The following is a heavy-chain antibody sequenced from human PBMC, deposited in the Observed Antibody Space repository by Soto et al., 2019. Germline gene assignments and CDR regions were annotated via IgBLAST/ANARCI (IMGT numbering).Heavy chain of an antibody. CDR1: GYTFTGYY. Sequence: ASVKVSCKASGYTFTGYYIHWVRRAPGQGFEWVGEISPKSGGTRYAQKFQGRVTMTKDTSITTVYMELSNLSPDDTAVYYCGRGRSGELVVFYWGQGTLVTVSS. D-gene: IGHD1-7*01. J-gene: IGHJ4*02. CDR2: ISPKSGGT. CDR3: GRGRSGELVVFY. V-gene: IGHV1-2*02.